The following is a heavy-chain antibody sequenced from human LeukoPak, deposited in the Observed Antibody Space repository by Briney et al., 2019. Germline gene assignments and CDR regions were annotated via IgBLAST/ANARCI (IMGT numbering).Heavy chain of an antibody. V-gene: IGHV1-69*05. Sequence: ASVKVSCKASGGTFGSYTISWVRQAPGQGLEWMGRIIPIFGTANYAQKFQGRVTITMDESTSTAYMELSSLRSEDTAVYYCARERVTMIVVVGTSQDAFDIWGQGTMVTVSS. D-gene: IGHD3-22*01. J-gene: IGHJ3*02. CDR3: ARERVTMIVVVGTSQDAFDI. CDR2: IIPIFGTA. CDR1: GGTFGSYT.